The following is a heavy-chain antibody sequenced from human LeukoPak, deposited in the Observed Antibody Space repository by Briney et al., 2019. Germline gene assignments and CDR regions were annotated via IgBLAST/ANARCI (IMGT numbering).Heavy chain of an antibody. CDR3: AKGYNGYDYAFDI. Sequence: GRSLRLSCAASGFTFSSYAMHWVRQAPGKGLEWVAVISYDGSNKQYADSVKGRFTISRDNSKSTLYLQMNSLRAEDTAVYYCAKGYNGYDYAFDIWGQGTMVTVSS. CDR2: ISYDGSNK. D-gene: IGHD5-12*01. V-gene: IGHV3-30*04. J-gene: IGHJ3*02. CDR1: GFTFSSYA.